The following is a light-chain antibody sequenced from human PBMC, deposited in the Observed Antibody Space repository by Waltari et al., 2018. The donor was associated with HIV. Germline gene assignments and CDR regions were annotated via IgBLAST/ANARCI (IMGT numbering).Light chain of an antibody. V-gene: IGKV3-15*01. CDR2: SAS. CDR3: QQYNKWPRT. Sequence: EIVMPQSPATLPVSPGERRTLSARYSEHINNTIAWYQLKPGQAPRLLISSASTSATVIPARFSGSGSGTDFTLNIGTLQSEDFAVYYCQQYNKWPRTFGRGTKVEI. CDR1: EHINNT. J-gene: IGKJ4*02.